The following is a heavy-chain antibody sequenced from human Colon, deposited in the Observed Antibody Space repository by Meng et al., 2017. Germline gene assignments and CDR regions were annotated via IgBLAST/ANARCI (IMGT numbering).Heavy chain of an antibody. D-gene: IGHD1-1*01. CDR2: KYYRSEWKN. Sequence: VQLQHAGPVTVNPSPTLSLPCAISGDSVSSNRALWHWVRQSPSRGLEWLGQKYYRSEWKNHYGVAVKSRITINADTSRNHVSLHLNSVTPEDTAVYYCTNWYGEYWGQGTLVTVSS. J-gene: IGHJ4*02. CDR1: GDSVSSNRAL. V-gene: IGHV6-1*01. CDR3: TNWYGEY.